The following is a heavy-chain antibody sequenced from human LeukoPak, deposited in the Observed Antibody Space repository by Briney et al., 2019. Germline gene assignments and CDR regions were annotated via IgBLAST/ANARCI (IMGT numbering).Heavy chain of an antibody. CDR1: GYTFTSYA. CDR2: INAGNGNT. V-gene: IGHV1-3*01. D-gene: IGHD3-16*01. Sequence: ASVKVSCTASGYTFTSYAMHWVRQAPGQRLEWMGWINAGNGNTKYSQKLQGRVTMTTDTSTSTAYMELRSLRSDDTAVYYCARGLGVWGQGTLVTVSS. CDR3: ARGLGV. J-gene: IGHJ4*02.